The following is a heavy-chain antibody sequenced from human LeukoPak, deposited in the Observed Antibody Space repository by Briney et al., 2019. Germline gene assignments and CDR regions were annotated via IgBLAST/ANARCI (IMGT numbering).Heavy chain of an antibody. CDR1: GFTFSSYA. J-gene: IGHJ4*02. Sequence: GGSLRLSCAASGFTFSSYAMHWVRQAPGKGLEWVAVITYDGSNKYYADSVKGRFTISRDNSKNTLYVQMNSLRAEDTAVYYCAREAESFDYWGQGTLVTVSS. CDR2: ITYDGSNK. D-gene: IGHD1-14*01. V-gene: IGHV3-30-3*01. CDR3: AREAESFDY.